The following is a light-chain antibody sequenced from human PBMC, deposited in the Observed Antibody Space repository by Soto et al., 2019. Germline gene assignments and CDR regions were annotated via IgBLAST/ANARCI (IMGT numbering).Light chain of an antibody. J-gene: IGLJ1*01. CDR3: AAWDDSLEGV. CDR1: SSNIGSNT. Sequence: SVLTQPPSASGTPGQRVTISCSGSSSNIGSNTVNWYQQLPGTAPKLLIYSNNQRPSGVPDRFSGSKSGTSASLAISGLQSEDEADYYCAAWDDSLEGVFGTGTKLTVL. V-gene: IGLV1-44*01. CDR2: SNN.